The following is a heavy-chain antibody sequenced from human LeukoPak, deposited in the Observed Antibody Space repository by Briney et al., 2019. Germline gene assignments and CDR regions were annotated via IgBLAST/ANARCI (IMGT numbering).Heavy chain of an antibody. Sequence: PGGSLRLSCAHSGFTFSSYPVHWVRQAPGKGLEWVAVISYDGGNKYYAESVKGRFTISRDNSKNTLHLQMLSLRAEDAAVYYCAKGPRQNGWFPLSDYWGQGALVTVAS. CDR1: GFTFSSYP. D-gene: IGHD6-19*01. CDR3: AKGPRQNGWFPLSDY. CDR2: ISYDGGNK. J-gene: IGHJ4*02. V-gene: IGHV3-30*18.